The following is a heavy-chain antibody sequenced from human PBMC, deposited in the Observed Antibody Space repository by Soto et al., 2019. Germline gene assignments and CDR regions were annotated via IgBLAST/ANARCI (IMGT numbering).Heavy chain of an antibody. CDR2: IYKGGSP. CDR1: GASISTDY. Sequence: QVQLQESGPGLVKPSQTLSLTCSVSGASISTDYWSWIRQPPGKRLEYIGFIYKGGSPNYHPSLESRVTISPDTSKNQVSLKLTSVTAADTAVYYCARGEWFLRGYGMDVWGRGTTFTVS. CDR3: ARGEWFLRGYGMDV. V-gene: IGHV4-59*01. D-gene: IGHD3-3*01. J-gene: IGHJ6*02.